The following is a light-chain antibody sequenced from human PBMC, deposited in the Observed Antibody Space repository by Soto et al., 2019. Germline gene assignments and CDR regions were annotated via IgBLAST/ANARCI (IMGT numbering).Light chain of an antibody. CDR2: ASN. J-gene: IGLJ3*02. Sequence: QSVLTQPPSVSGAPGQRVTISCTGSSSDIGAGYDVYWYQQLPGTAPKLLISASNNRPSGVPDRFSASKSGASASLAITGLQAADEADYYCQSYDYTLSAVLFGGGTKVTVL. V-gene: IGLV1-40*03. CDR1: SSDIGAGYD. CDR3: QSYDYTLSAVL.